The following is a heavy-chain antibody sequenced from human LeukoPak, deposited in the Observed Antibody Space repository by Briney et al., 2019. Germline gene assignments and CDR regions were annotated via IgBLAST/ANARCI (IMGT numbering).Heavy chain of an antibody. CDR2: ISSRANSI. Sequence: GGSLRLSCAVSGFTFSDYYMSWIRQAPGKGLEWISYISSRANSIYYVDSVKGRFTISRDNAKNSLYLQMNSLRAEDTAVYYCARDRVAARQWGYYYYMDVWGKGTTVTVSS. V-gene: IGHV3-11*04. CDR3: ARDRVAARQWGYYYYMDV. D-gene: IGHD6-6*01. CDR1: GFTFSDYY. J-gene: IGHJ6*03.